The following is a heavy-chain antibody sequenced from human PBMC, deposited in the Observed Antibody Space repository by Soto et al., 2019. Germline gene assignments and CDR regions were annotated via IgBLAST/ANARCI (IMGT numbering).Heavy chain of an antibody. Sequence: GGSLRLSCAVTGFDFTTYAMHWVRQTPDKGLEWVAIIWFDGIKEFYAESVRGRFTISIDTSKNTVFLQMNNVRAEDTALYYCTRATFDVWGQGTTVTVSS. CDR1: GFDFTTYA. CDR3: TRATFDV. CDR2: IWFDGIKE. V-gene: IGHV3-33*01. J-gene: IGHJ6*02.